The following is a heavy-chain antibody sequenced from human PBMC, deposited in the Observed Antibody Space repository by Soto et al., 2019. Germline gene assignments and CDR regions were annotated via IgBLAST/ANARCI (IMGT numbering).Heavy chain of an antibody. CDR2: IYSGRST. D-gene: IGHD4-17*01. Sequence: EVQLVETGGGLIQPGGSLRLSCAASGFTVSSNYMSWVRQAPGKGLAWVSVIYSGRSTYYADSVQGRFTISRDNSKNTLYLQMNSLRAEDTAVYYCARTTVTRYFDLWGRGTLVTVSS. J-gene: IGHJ2*01. V-gene: IGHV3-53*02. CDR1: GFTVSSNY. CDR3: ARTTVTRYFDL.